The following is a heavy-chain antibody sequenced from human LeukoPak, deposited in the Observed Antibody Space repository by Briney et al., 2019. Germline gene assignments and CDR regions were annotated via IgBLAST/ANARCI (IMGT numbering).Heavy chain of an antibody. CDR2: IYKDGST. Sequence: GGSLRLSCGVSGFTISNNYMTWVRQAPGKGLEWVSVIYKDGSTYYADSVKGRFTISRDNSKNTLYLQMNSLRAEDTAVYYCARDLARYYDILTGYRGLAYWGQGTLVTVSS. J-gene: IGHJ4*02. CDR1: GFTISNNY. D-gene: IGHD3-9*01. V-gene: IGHV3-66*02. CDR3: ARDLARYYDILTGYRGLAY.